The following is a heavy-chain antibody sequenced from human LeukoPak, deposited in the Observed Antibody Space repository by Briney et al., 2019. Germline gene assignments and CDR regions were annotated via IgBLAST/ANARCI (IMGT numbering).Heavy chain of an antibody. CDR2: INSDESTT. CDR3: ARDKDWLLYDN. Sequence: PGGSLRLFCGASGFTFSRYWMHWVRQAPGTGLVWVSRINSDESTTNYADSVKGQFTISRDNAENTLYLQMNSLRAEDTAVYYCARDKDWLLYDNWGQGTLVTVSS. D-gene: IGHD3/OR15-3a*01. J-gene: IGHJ4*02. V-gene: IGHV3-74*01. CDR1: GFTFSRYW.